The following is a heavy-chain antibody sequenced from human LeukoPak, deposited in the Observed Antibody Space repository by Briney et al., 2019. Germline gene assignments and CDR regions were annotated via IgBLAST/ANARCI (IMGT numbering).Heavy chain of an antibody. CDR2: IYYSGST. J-gene: IGHJ3*02. CDR1: GGSISSGDYY. CDR3: AREVPAAIVASLDAFDI. D-gene: IGHD2-2*02. V-gene: IGHV4-30-4*08. Sequence: SETLSLTCTVSGGSISSGDYYWSWIRQPPGKGLEWIGYIYYSGSTYYNPSLKSRVTISVDTSKNQFSLKLSSVTAADTAVYYCAREVPAAIVASLDAFDIWGQGTMVTVSS.